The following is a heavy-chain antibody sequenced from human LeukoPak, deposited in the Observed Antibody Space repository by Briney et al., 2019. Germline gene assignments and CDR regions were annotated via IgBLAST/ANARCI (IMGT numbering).Heavy chain of an antibody. J-gene: IGHJ4*02. CDR2: IYSGGIT. D-gene: IGHD2-15*01. CDR3: WLEKVVAAYFDS. V-gene: IGHV4-39*07. Sequence: SETLSLTCTVSGGSISSTGSFWGWIRQPPGKGLEWIGSIYSGGITYYNPSLKSRVTISEDTSKNQFSLKMMSMTAADTAIYYCWLEKVVAAYFDSWGQGTLVTVSS. CDR1: GGSISSTGSF.